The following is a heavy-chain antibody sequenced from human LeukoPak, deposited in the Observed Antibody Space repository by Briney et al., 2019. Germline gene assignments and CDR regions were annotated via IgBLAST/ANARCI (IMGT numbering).Heavy chain of an antibody. V-gene: IGHV1-69*13. J-gene: IGHJ6*04. CDR1: GGTFSSYA. CDR2: IIPIFGTA. Sequence: SVKVSCKASGGTFSSYAISWVRQAPGQGLEWRGGIIPIFGTANYAQKFQGRVTITADESTSTAYMELSSLRSEDTAVYYCARGVIAAAGTRYYYYYYGMDVWGKGTTVTVSS. D-gene: IGHD6-13*01. CDR3: ARGVIAAAGTRYYYYYYGMDV.